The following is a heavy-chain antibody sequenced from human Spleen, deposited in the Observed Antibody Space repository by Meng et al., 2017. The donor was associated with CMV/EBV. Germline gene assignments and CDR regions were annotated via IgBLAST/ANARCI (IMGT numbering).Heavy chain of an antibody. CDR3: VRDTDWGLFDS. J-gene: IGHJ4*02. V-gene: IGHV3-9*01. CDR1: GFTFDDYA. CDR2: ISWNSGSI. Sequence: SLKISCAASGFTFDDYAMHWVRQAPGKGLEWVSGISWNSGSIGYADYVKGRFTISRDNAKNSIYLQMNSLRDEDTAVYYCVRDTDWGLFDSWGQGTLVTVSS. D-gene: IGHD3-9*01.